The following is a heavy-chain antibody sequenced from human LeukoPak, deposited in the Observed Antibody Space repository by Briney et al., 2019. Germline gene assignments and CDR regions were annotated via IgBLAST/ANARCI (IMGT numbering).Heavy chain of an antibody. CDR3: ARVDYSNYLLIYYYYYMDV. J-gene: IGHJ6*03. Sequence: LTGGSLRLSCAASGFTFSSYAMSWVRQAPGKGLEWVSAISGSGGSTYYADSVKGRFTISGDNSKNSLYLQMNSLRAEDTAVYYCARVDYSNYLLIYYYYYMDVWGKGTTVTVSS. V-gene: IGHV3-23*01. D-gene: IGHD4-11*01. CDR2: ISGSGGST. CDR1: GFTFSSYA.